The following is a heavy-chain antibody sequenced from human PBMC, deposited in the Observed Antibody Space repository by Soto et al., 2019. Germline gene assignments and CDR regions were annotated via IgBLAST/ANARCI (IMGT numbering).Heavy chain of an antibody. J-gene: IGHJ4*02. CDR1: GFTFSSYA. Sequence: GGSLRLSCAASGFTFSSYAMSWVRQAPGKGLEWVSAISGSGGSTYYADSVKGRFTISRDNSKNTLYLQMNSLRAEDTAVYYCSGRMVMMFDYWGQGTLVTVSS. CDR2: ISGSGGST. D-gene: IGHD3-16*01. CDR3: SGRMVMMFDY. V-gene: IGHV3-23*01.